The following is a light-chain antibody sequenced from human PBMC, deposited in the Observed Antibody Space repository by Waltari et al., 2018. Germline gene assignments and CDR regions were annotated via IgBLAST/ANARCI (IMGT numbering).Light chain of an antibody. J-gene: IGKJ2*01. CDR1: QTISKY. CDR2: TAS. Sequence: DVQMTYPPSSLSVSVGDRVIITRRASQTISKYLNWYQQKPVKAPKLLIYTASHLQSGIPSRFSGSGSQTDFTLTNSALQVKDFATYYCQQSYSAPYTFGQGTKL. CDR3: QQSYSAPYT. V-gene: IGKV1-39*01.